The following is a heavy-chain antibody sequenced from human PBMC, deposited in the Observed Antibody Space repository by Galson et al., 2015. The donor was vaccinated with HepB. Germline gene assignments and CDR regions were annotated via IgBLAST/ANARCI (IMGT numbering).Heavy chain of an antibody. D-gene: IGHD2-15*01. Sequence: SVKVSCKASGYTFTSYGISWVRQAPGQGLEWMGWISAYNGNTNYAQKLQGRVTMTTDTSTSTAYMELRSLRSDDTAVYYCARDYCSGGSCYELLYMDVWGKGTTVTVSS. J-gene: IGHJ6*03. CDR1: GYTFTSYG. CDR2: ISAYNGNT. V-gene: IGHV1-18*01. CDR3: ARDYCSGGSCYELLYMDV.